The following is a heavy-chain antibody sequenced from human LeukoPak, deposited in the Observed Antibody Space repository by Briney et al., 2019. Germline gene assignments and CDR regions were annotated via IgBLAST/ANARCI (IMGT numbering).Heavy chain of an antibody. V-gene: IGHV1-8*03. J-gene: IGHJ4*02. Sequence: ASVKVSCKASGYTFTSYDINWVRQATGQGLEWMGWMNPNSGNTGYAQKFQGRVTITRNTSISTAYMELSSLRSEDTAVYYCAAERISSGSSIDYWGQGTLVTVSS. D-gene: IGHD6-19*01. CDR2: MNPNSGNT. CDR1: GYTFTSYD. CDR3: AAERISSGSSIDY.